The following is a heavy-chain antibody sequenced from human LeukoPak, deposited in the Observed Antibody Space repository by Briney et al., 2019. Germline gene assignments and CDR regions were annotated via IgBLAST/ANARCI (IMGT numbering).Heavy chain of an antibody. D-gene: IGHD2-2*01. CDR1: GFTFSSYA. J-gene: IGHJ4*02. CDR3: AAPGVPAATYYFDY. Sequence: PGGSLRLSCAASGFTFSSYAMSWVRQAPGKGLEWVAVISYDGSNKYYADSVKGRFTISRDNSKNTVYLQMNSLRAEDTAVYYCAAPGVPAATYYFDYWGQGTLVTVSS. CDR2: ISYDGSNK. V-gene: IGHV3-30-3*01.